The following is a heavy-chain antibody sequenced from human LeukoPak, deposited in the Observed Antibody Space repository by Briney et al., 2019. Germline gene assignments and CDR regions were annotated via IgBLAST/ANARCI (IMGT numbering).Heavy chain of an antibody. J-gene: IGHJ4*02. D-gene: IGHD3-16*01. Sequence: PSETLSLTCTISGSSITSVSHYWGWIRQPPGTGLEWIVDIYYTGSTYYNPSLRSRVTMSVHTSENQFSLRLNSVTAVDTAVYYCARRWGNIVGVTYEYWGQGTLVTVSS. CDR3: ARRWGNIVGVTYEY. CDR1: GSSITSVSHY. V-gene: IGHV4-39*01. CDR2: IYYTGST.